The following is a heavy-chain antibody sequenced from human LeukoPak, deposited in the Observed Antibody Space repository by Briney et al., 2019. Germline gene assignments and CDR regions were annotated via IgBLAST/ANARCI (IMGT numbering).Heavy chain of an antibody. J-gene: IGHJ4*02. CDR1: GFTFSSYA. D-gene: IGHD3-3*01. Sequence: GGSLRLSCAASGFTFSSYAMHWVRQAPGKGLEWVALISFYGSNKSYADSVKGRFTISRDNSKNTLYLQVNSLRAEDTALYYCARLNYDFWSGFYASNLDYWGQGTLVTVSS. CDR2: ISFYGSNK. V-gene: IGHV3-30-3*01. CDR3: ARLNYDFWSGFYASNLDY.